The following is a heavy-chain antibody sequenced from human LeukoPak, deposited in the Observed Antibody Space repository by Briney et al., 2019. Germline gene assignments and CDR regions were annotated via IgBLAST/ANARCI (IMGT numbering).Heavy chain of an antibody. CDR3: AREPTRPLYYGSGSSIDY. Sequence: PSETLSLTCAVYGGSFSGYYWSWIRQPPGKGLEWIGEINHSGSTNYNPSLKSRVTISVDTSKNQFSLKLSSVTAADTAVHYCAREPTRPLYYGSGSSIDYWGQGTLVTVSS. CDR2: INHSGST. J-gene: IGHJ4*02. D-gene: IGHD3-10*01. CDR1: GGSFSGYY. V-gene: IGHV4-34*01.